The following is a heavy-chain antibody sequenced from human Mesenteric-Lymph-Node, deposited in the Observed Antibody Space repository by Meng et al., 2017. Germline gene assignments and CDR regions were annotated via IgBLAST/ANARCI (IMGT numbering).Heavy chain of an antibody. D-gene: IGHD5-24*01. Sequence: QVPAEGSGPGLVKPLDPLSLTCAVSGYSISSRNWWVWIRQPPGKGLEWIGYIYYSGSTDYNTSLKSRVTMSVDTSKNQFSLKLSSVTAVDTAVYYCARKRDGYNPFDDWGQGTLVTVSS. V-gene: IGHV4-28*01. CDR2: IYYSGST. J-gene: IGHJ4*02. CDR1: GYSISSRNW. CDR3: ARKRDGYNPFDD.